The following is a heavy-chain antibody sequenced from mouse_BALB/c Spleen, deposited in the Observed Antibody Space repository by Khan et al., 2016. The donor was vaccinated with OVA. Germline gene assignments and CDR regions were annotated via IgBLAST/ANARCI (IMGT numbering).Heavy chain of an antibody. J-gene: IGHJ3*01. CDR2: ISYSGST. V-gene: IGHV3-2*02. CDR1: GYSITSDYA. Sequence: EVQLQESGPGLVKPSQSLSLTCTVTGYSITSDYAWNWIRQFPGNKLEWMGYISYSGSTSYTPSLKSRISITRDTSKSQFFLQLNYVTTEDTATYYCTRGRTYWGQGTLVTVSA. D-gene: IGHD3-3*01. CDR3: TRGRTY.